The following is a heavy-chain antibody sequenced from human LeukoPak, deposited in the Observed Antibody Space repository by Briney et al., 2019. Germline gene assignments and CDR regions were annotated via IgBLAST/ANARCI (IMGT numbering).Heavy chain of an antibody. CDR3: ARGRYCSGGSCYRRYFDL. V-gene: IGHV4-34*01. D-gene: IGHD2-15*01. Sequence: SETQSLTRAVYGGSFCGYYWSWIRQPPGKGLEWIGEINRSGSTNYNPSLKSRVTISVDTSKNQFSLKLSSVTAADTAVYYCARGRYCSGGSCYRRYFDLWGRGTLVTVSS. CDR1: GGSFCGYY. CDR2: INRSGST. J-gene: IGHJ2*01.